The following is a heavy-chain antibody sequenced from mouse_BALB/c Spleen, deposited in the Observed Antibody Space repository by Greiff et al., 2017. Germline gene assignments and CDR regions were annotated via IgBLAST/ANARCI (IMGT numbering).Heavy chain of an antibody. J-gene: IGHJ4*01. V-gene: IGHV2-6-7*01. CDR2: IWGDGST. CDR3: ARERDYYGNYGYAMDY. CDR1: GFSLTGYG. Sequence: QVHVKQSGPGLVAPSQSLSITCTVSGFSLTGYGVNWVRQPPGKGLEWLGMIWGDGSTDYNSALKSRLSISKDNSKSQVFLKMNSLQTDDTARYYCARERDYYGNYGYAMDYWGQGTSVTVSS. D-gene: IGHD2-1*01.